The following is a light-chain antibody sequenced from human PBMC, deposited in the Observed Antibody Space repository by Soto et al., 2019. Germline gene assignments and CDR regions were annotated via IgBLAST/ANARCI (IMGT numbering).Light chain of an antibody. Sequence: DIQMTQSPSSLSASVGDRVTITCRASQGISNYLAWYQQKPGKSPDLLIYSASTLQSGVPSRFSGSGSGTDFTLTISGLQPGDVATYYCQKYNDAPLTVGGGTKVDSK. CDR1: QGISNY. V-gene: IGKV1-27*01. J-gene: IGKJ4*01. CDR3: QKYNDAPLT. CDR2: SAS.